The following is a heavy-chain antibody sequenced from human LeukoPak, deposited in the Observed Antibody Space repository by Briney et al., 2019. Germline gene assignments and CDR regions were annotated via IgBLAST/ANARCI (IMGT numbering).Heavy chain of an antibody. CDR3: ARGSDGGNSDY. CDR1: GYTFTAYF. D-gene: IGHD4-23*01. V-gene: IGHV1-2*02. Sequence: GASVKVSCKASGYTFTAYFMHWVGQAPGQGLEWMGWINPNSGGTNYAQKFQGRVTMTRDTSISTAYMELSRLRSDDTAVYYCARGSDGGNSDYWGQGTLVTVSS. J-gene: IGHJ4*02. CDR2: INPNSGGT.